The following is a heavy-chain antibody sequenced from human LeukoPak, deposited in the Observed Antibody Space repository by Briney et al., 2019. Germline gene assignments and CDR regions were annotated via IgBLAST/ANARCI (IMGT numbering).Heavy chain of an antibody. CDR1: GGSISSYY. J-gene: IGHJ3*02. CDR3: AGYSSGWYVDAFDI. CDR2: IYYSGST. Sequence: SETLSLTCTVSGGSISSYYWSWIRQPPGKGLWWIGYIYYSGSTNYNPSLKNRVTISVDTSKNQFSLKLSSVTAADTAVYYCAGYSSGWYVDAFDIWGQGTMVTVSS. V-gene: IGHV4-59*08. D-gene: IGHD6-19*01.